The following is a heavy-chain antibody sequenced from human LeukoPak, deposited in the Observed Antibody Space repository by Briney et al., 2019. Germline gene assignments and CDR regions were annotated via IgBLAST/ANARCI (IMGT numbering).Heavy chain of an antibody. Sequence: SETLSLTCSVSGYSISSGYYWGWLRQPPGKGLEWVGSIYHSGSTYYNPSLKSRVTISVDTSKNQFSLKLSPVPAADTAVYYCARGGDTANWFDPWGQGTLVTVYS. CDR1: GYSISSGYY. CDR2: IYHSGST. J-gene: IGHJ5*02. D-gene: IGHD5-18*01. V-gene: IGHV4-38-2*02. CDR3: ARGGDTANWFDP.